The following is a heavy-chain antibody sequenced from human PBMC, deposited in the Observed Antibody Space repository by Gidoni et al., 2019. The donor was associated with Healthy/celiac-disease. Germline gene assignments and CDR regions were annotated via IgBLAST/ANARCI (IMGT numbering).Heavy chain of an antibody. D-gene: IGHD5-12*01. V-gene: IGHV3-21*01. J-gene: IGHJ3*02. Sequence: EVQLVESGGGLVKPGGSLRLSCAASGFTFSSYSMNWVRQAPGKGLEWVSTISSSSSYIYYADSVKGRFTISRDNAKNSLYLQMNSLRAEDTAVYYCASPGYNSNAFDIWGQGTMVTVSS. CDR1: GFTFSSYS. CDR3: ASPGYNSNAFDI. CDR2: ISSSSSYI.